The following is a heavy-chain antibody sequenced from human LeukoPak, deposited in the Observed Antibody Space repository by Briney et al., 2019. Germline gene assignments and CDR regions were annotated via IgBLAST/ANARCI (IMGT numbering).Heavy chain of an antibody. CDR3: ARVGLWSSGYYYSFDS. Sequence: RGSLRLSCAPSGFTFSSYLMHWVRQSPEKGLVWVSRVNSDGSSTGYADSVKGRFTISRDNAKNTLYLQMNSLTADDTAVYYCARVGLWSSGYYYSFDSWGQGTLVTVSS. D-gene: IGHD3-22*01. J-gene: IGHJ4*02. V-gene: IGHV3-74*01. CDR1: GFTFSSYL. CDR2: VNSDGSST.